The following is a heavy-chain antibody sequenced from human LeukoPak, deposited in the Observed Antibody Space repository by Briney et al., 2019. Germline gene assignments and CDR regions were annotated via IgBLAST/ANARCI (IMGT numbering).Heavy chain of an antibody. Sequence: GGSLRLSCAASGFTFSSYGMHWVRQAPGKGLEWVAFIRYDGSNKYYADSVKGRFTISRDNSKNTLYLQMNSLGAEDTAVYYCARPLMTTVTTFDYWGQGTLVTVSS. CDR2: IRYDGSNK. CDR1: GFTFSSYG. D-gene: IGHD4-17*01. CDR3: ARPLMTTVTTFDY. V-gene: IGHV3-30*02. J-gene: IGHJ4*02.